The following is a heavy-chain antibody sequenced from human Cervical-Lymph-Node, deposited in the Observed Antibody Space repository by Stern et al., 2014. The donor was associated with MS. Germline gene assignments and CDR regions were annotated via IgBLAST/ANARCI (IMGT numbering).Heavy chain of an antibody. CDR2: IYHSGNT. CDR3: ARDGRYDFWSFDY. Sequence: MQLVESGPGLVKPSETLSLTCTVSGGSISNYYWSWIRQPPGKELEWIGYIYHSGNTNYNPSLKSRVPISIDTSKNQFSLKLPSVTAADTAVYYCARDGRYDFWSFDYWGQGTLVTVSS. CDR1: GGSISNYY. D-gene: IGHD3-3*01. V-gene: IGHV4-59*12. J-gene: IGHJ4*02.